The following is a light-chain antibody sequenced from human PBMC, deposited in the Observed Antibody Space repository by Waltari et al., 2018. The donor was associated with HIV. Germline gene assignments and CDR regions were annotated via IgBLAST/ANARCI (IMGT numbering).Light chain of an antibody. CDR3: SSYTSSSTYV. CDR1: SSDVGGYNY. V-gene: IGLV2-14*03. J-gene: IGLJ1*01. CDR2: DVS. Sequence: QSALTQPASVSGSPGQSIAISCTGTSSDVGGYNYVSWYQQHPGKVPKLMIFDVSNRPSGVSQRFSGSKSGNTASLTISGLQAADEADYYCSSYTSSSTYVFGTGTKVTVL.